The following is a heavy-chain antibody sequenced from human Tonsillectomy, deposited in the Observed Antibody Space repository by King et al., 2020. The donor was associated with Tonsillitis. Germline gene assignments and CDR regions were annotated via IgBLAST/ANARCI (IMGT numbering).Heavy chain of an antibody. CDR1: GVTFSIYS. D-gene: IGHD3-22*01. J-gene: IGHJ4*02. CDR2: IRSSSSYI. V-gene: IGHV3-21*01. CDR3: ARVRYDSRGYYYVDY. Sequence: QLVQSGGGLVKPGGSLRLSCAASGVTFSIYSMNWVRQAPGKGLEWVSSIRSSSSYIYYADSVKGRFTISRDNAKNSLYLQMNSLRAEDTAVYYCARVRYDSRGYYYVDYWGQGTLVPVSS.